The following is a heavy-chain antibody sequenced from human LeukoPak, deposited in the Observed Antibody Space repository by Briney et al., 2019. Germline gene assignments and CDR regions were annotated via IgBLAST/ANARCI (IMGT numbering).Heavy chain of an antibody. D-gene: IGHD1-26*01. CDR3: ARVGAWDLQRVFDY. V-gene: IGHV3-7*01. CDR2: IKQDGAEK. J-gene: IGHJ4*02. Sequence: GGSLRLSCAASGFRFGDYWLTWARHVPGKGLEWVANIKQDGAEKHYAESVEGRFIISRDNAKNSLYLEMDSLKVEDTAVYYCARVGAWDLQRVFDYWGQGTLVTVSS. CDR1: GFRFGDYW.